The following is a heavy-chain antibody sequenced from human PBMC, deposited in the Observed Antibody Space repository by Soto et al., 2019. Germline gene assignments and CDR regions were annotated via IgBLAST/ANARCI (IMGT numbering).Heavy chain of an antibody. CDR2: IYYSGST. V-gene: IGHV4-59*08. Sequence: PSETLSLTCTVSGGSISSYYWSWIRQPPGKGLEWIGYIYYSGSTNYNPSLKSRVTISVDTSKNQFSLKLSSVTAADTAVYYCARLGPRYSSSWRFDYWGQGTLVTVSS. CDR1: GGSISSYY. D-gene: IGHD6-13*01. CDR3: ARLGPRYSSSWRFDY. J-gene: IGHJ4*02.